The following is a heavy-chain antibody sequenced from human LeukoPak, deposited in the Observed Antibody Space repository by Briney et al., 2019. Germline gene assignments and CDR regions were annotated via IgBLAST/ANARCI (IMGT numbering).Heavy chain of an antibody. V-gene: IGHV1-8*03. J-gene: IGHJ6*03. Sequence: ASVKVSCKASGYTFTSYDINWVRQATGQGLEWMGWMNPNSGNTGYAQKFQGRVTITGNTSISTAYMELSSLRSEDTAVYYCARGPPIVGATPYYMDVWGKGTTVTVSS. D-gene: IGHD1-26*01. CDR1: GYTFTSYD. CDR2: MNPNSGNT. CDR3: ARGPPIVGATPYYMDV.